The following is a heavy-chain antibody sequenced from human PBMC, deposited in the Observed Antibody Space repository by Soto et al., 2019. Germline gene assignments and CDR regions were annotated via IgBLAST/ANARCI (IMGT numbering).Heavy chain of an antibody. J-gene: IGHJ6*02. CDR2: IYFTGST. CDR3: ARHRIMITFGGVIHYYYYGMDV. V-gene: IGHV4-59*08. Sequence: SETLSLTCTVSGGSISSFYWSWIRQPPGKGLEWIGYIYFTGSTNYNPSLKSRVTISVDTSKNQFSLKLSSVTAADTAVYYCARHRIMITFGGVIHYYYYGMDVWGQGTTVTVS. D-gene: IGHD3-16*01. CDR1: GGSISSFY.